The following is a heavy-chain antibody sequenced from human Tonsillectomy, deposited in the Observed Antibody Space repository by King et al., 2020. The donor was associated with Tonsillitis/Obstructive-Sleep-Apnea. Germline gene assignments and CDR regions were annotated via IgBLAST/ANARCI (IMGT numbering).Heavy chain of an antibody. V-gene: IGHV4-4*02. J-gene: IGHJ3*02. D-gene: IGHD1-20*01. CDR2: LYHSGIT. CDR1: GGSISSSNW. CDR3: ARVLTGTTAPDAFDI. Sequence: QLQESGPGLVRPSGTLSLTCGVSGGSISSSNWWSWVRQPPGKGLGWIGELYHSGITNYNPSLKSRVSISVDKSKNQFSLKLSSVTAADTAVYYCARVLTGTTAPDAFDIWGQGTVVSVSS.